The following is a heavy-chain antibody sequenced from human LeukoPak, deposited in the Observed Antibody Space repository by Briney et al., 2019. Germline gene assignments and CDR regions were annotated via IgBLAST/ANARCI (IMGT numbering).Heavy chain of an antibody. Sequence: ASVKVSCKASGYTFTSYGISWVRQAPGQGLEWMGWISAYNGNTNYAQKLQGRVTMTTDTSTSTAYMELRSLRSDDTAVCYCASGYRSGGSCHNYYYYMDVWGKGTTVTVSS. J-gene: IGHJ6*03. D-gene: IGHD2-15*01. V-gene: IGHV1-18*01. CDR2: ISAYNGNT. CDR3: ASGYRSGGSCHNYYYYMDV. CDR1: GYTFTSYG.